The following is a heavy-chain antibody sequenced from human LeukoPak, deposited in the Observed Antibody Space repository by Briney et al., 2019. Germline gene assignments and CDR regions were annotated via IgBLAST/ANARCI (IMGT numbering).Heavy chain of an antibody. D-gene: IGHD4-17*01. V-gene: IGHV1-18*01. J-gene: IGHJ5*02. CDR3: ARDGDYGDYGDRDNENVSWFDP. CDR1: GYTFTSYG. Sequence: ASVKVSCKASGYTFTSYGISWVRQAPGQGLEWMGWISAYNDNTNYAQKLQGRVTMTTDTSTSTAYMELRSLRSDDTAVYYCARDGDYGDYGDRDNENVSWFDPWGQGTLVTVSS. CDR2: ISAYNDNT.